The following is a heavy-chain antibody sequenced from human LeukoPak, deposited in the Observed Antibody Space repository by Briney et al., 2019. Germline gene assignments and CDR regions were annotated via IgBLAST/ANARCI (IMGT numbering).Heavy chain of an antibody. Sequence: GGSLRLSCAPSGFTFSRYWMIRVRQPPGRGPEWVASIKDDGRQKYYLDSVRGRFTVSRDNAKNSVYLQMDSLRAEDTGLYYCARDASRGFDSWGQGTLVTVSS. V-gene: IGHV3-7*01. J-gene: IGHJ4*02. CDR2: IKDDGRQK. CDR1: GFTFSRYW. D-gene: IGHD5-24*01. CDR3: ARDASRGFDS.